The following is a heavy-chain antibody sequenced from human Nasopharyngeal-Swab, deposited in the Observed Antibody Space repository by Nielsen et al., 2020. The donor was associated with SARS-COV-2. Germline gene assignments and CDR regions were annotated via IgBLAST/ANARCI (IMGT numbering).Heavy chain of an antibody. CDR2: ISYDGSNK. CDR1: GFTFSSYG. CDR3: AKALAAMDDYYYYGMDV. V-gene: IGHV3-30*18. J-gene: IGHJ6*02. D-gene: IGHD5-18*01. Sequence: LKISCAASGFTFSSYGMHWVRQAPGKGLEWVAVISYDGSNKYYADSVKGRFTISRDNSKNTLYLQMNSLRAEDTAVYYCAKALAAMDDYYYYGMDVWGQGTTVTVSS.